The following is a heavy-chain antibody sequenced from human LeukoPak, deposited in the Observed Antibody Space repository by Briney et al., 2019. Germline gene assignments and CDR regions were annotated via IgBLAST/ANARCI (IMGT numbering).Heavy chain of an antibody. Sequence: GGSLRLSCAASGFTFTNAWMNWVRQAPGKGLEWVGRIKSKADGETIDYAAPVKGRFTFSRDDSKNMLYLQMNSLKSEDTAVYYCSTLTSRGLSDSWGQGTLVTVST. J-gene: IGHJ4*02. D-gene: IGHD1-20*01. CDR1: GFTFTNAW. CDR3: STLTSRGLSDS. V-gene: IGHV3-15*07. CDR2: IKSKADGETI.